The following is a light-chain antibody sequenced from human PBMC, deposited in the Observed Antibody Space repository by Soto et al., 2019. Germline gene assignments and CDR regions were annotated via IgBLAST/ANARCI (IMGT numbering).Light chain of an antibody. CDR3: QHYNNGPAWT. Sequence: IVWTQSPGTLSLSPRDRAPLSCMAIQSVSNNYLAWYQQKPGQAPRLLIYGASTRATGIPARFSGSGSETEFTLTITSLQSEDFAVYYCQHYNNGPAWTVGQGTKVDI. CDR2: GAS. V-gene: IGKV3D-15*01. CDR1: QSVSNN. J-gene: IGKJ1*01.